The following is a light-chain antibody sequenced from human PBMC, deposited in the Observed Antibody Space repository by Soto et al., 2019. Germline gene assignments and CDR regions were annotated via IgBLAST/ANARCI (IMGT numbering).Light chain of an antibody. CDR2: GAS. V-gene: IGKV3-20*01. Sequence: EIVLTQSPGTLSLSPGERATLSCRASQSVSSSYLAWFQQKPGQAPRLLIYGASSRATGIPDRFSGSGSGTDFTLTISRLEPEDFALYYCQQFGGSAFTFGGGNKVEIK. CDR3: QQFGGSAFT. J-gene: IGKJ4*01. CDR1: QSVSSSY.